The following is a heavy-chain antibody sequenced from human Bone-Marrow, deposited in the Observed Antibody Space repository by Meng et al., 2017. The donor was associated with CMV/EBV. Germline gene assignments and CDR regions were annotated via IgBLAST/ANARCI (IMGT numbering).Heavy chain of an antibody. CDR3: TRLRGQLVYYYGMDV. J-gene: IGHJ6*02. CDR1: GFTFSGSA. V-gene: IGHV3-73*01. CDR2: IRSKANSYAT. Sequence: GESLKISCASSGFTFSGSAMHWVRQASGKGLEWVGRIRSKANSYATAYAASVKGRFTISRDDSKNTAYLQMNSLKTEDTAVYYCTRLRGQLVYYYGMDVWGQGTTVTVSS. D-gene: IGHD6-6*01.